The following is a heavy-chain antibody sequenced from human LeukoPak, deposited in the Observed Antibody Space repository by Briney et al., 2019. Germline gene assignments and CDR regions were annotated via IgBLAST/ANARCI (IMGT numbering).Heavy chain of an antibody. CDR2: ISAYSTYNGNT. CDR3: TRDLGQWLLQGIFFDY. J-gene: IGHJ4*02. CDR1: GYTFTSYG. Sequence: ASVKVSCKASGYTFTSYGISWVRQAPGQGPEWMGWISAYSTYNGNTNYAQRFQGRVTMTTDTSTSTAYMELRSLRSDDTAVYYCTRDLGQWLLQGIFFDYWGQGTLVTVSS. D-gene: IGHD5-12*01. V-gene: IGHV1-18*01.